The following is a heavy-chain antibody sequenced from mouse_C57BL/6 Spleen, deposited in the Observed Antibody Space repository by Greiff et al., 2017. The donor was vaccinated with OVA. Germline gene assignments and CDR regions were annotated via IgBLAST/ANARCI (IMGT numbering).Heavy chain of an antibody. CDR2: INPYNGGT. J-gene: IGHJ3*01. CDR1: GYTFTDYY. Sequence: EVQLQQSGPVLVKPGASVKMSCKASGYTFTDYYMNWVKQSHGKSLEWIGVINPYNGGTSYNQKFKGKATLTVDKSSSTAYMELNSLTSEDSAVYYCARLGLIYYDYSPFAYWGQGTLVTVSA. CDR3: ARLGLIYYDYSPFAY. D-gene: IGHD2-4*01. V-gene: IGHV1-19*01.